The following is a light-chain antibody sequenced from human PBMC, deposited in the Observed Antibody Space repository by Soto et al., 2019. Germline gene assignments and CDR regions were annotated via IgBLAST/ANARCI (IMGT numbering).Light chain of an antibody. V-gene: IGKV3-15*01. CDR1: QSLSSS. CDR3: QQYNSWPRT. J-gene: IGKJ1*01. Sequence: EIVLTQSPASLSVSPGERATPSCRASQSLSSSLAWYQQKPGQAPRLLIYGASTRATGISARFSGSGSGTEFTLTISSLQSEDFAVYYCQQYNSWPRTFGQGTKVDIK. CDR2: GAS.